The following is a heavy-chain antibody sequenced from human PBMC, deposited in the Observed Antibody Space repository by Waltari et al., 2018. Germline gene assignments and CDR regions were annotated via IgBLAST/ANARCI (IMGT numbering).Heavy chain of an antibody. J-gene: IGHJ5*02. D-gene: IGHD6-13*01. CDR1: GGSISSSSYY. CDR2: IYYSGST. Sequence: QLQLQESGPGLVKPSETLSLTCTVSGGSISSSSYYWGWTRQPPGKGLEWIGSIYYSGSTYYNPSLKSRVTISVDTSKNQFSLKLSSVTAADTAVYYCAREVRAAAGRGWFDPWGQGTLVTVSS. V-gene: IGHV4-39*07. CDR3: AREVRAAAGRGWFDP.